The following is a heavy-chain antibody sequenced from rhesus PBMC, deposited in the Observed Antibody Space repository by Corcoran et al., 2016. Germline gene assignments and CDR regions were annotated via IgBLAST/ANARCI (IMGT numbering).Heavy chain of an antibody. V-gene: IGHV4-99*01. Sequence: QVQLQEPGPGLVKPSETLSLTCAVSGYPISSRYYWGWIRQPPGKGLEYIGYISGSSGSTYYNPSLKSRVTMSKDTSKNQFSLKLSSVTAADTAVYYCARRRYYYGSGKYFDYWGQGVLVTVSS. D-gene: IGHD3-28*01. J-gene: IGHJ4*01. CDR3: ARRRYYYGSGKYFDY. CDR1: GYPISSRYY. CDR2: ISGSSGST.